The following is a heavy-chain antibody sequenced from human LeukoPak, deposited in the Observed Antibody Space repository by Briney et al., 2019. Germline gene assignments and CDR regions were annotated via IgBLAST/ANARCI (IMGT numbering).Heavy chain of an antibody. D-gene: IGHD2-2*02. V-gene: IGHV5-10-1*01. CDR3: ARQGYCSSTSCYRRWWFDP. Sequence: GESLKISCKGSGYSFTSYWISWVRQMPGKGLEWMGRIDPSDSYTNYSPSFQGHVTISADKSISTAYLQWSSLKASDTAMYYCARQGYCSSTSCYRRWWFDPWGRGTLVTVSS. J-gene: IGHJ5*02. CDR1: GYSFTSYW. CDR2: IDPSDSYT.